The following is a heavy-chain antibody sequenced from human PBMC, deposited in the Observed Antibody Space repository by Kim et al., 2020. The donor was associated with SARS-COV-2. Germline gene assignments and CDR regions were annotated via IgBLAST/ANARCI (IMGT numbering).Heavy chain of an antibody. CDR1: GFTFSSYS. J-gene: IGHJ3*02. CDR2: ISSSSSTI. V-gene: IGHV3-48*02. D-gene: IGHD4-17*01. CDR3: ARDPDYGDYDDAFDI. Sequence: GGSLRLSCAASGFTFSSYSMNWVRQAPGKGLEWVSYISSSSSTIYYADSVKGRFTISRDNAKNSLYLQMNSLRDEDTAVYYCARDPDYGDYDDAFDIWGQGTMVTVSS.